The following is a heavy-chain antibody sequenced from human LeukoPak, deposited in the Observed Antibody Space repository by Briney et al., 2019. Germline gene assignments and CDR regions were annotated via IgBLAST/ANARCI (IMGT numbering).Heavy chain of an antibody. Sequence: GGSLRLSCAASGFTFSGSAMHWVRQASGKGLEWVGRIRSKANSYATAYAASVKGRFTISRDDSKNTAYLQMNSLKTEDTAVYYCTSHQPWGEYSRDVWGKGTTVTVSS. CDR1: GFTFSGSA. V-gene: IGHV3-73*01. CDR3: TSHQPWGEYSRDV. D-gene: IGHD2/OR15-2a*01. J-gene: IGHJ6*04. CDR2: IRSKANSYAT.